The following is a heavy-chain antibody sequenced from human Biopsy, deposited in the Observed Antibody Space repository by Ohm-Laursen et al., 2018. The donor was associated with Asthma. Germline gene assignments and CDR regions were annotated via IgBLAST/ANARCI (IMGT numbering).Heavy chain of an antibody. CDR2: ISSDVRE. CDR1: GFTFRNFG. Sequence: SLRLSCTASGFTFRNFGMHWVRQALGKGLEWVALISSDVREWYADSVKGRFTISRDNSKNTLDLQMNSLRGDDTAVYYCVRWRSGYPDHYSDFWGLGTLVTVSS. D-gene: IGHD2-21*01. V-gene: IGHV3-30*03. J-gene: IGHJ4*02. CDR3: VRWRSGYPDHYSDF.